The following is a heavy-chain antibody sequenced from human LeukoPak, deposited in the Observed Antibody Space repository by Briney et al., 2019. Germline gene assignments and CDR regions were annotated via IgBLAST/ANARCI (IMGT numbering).Heavy chain of an antibody. J-gene: IGHJ4*02. V-gene: IGHV1-2*02. Sequence: ASVKVSRKASGYTFTGCFIHYVRQAPGQGLEWMGWIDPNSDNIRYSETFKDRVTMTRDTSTNTAYMELSWLRSDDTAVYYCARSAYNYGYVYFDHWGQGTLVIVSS. CDR3: ARSAYNYGYVYFDH. CDR1: GYTFTGCF. CDR2: IDPNSDNI. D-gene: IGHD5-18*01.